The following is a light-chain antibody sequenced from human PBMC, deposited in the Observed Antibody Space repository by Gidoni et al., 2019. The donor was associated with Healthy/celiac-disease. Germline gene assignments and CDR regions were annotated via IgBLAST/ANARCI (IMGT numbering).Light chain of an antibody. CDR3: QQYDNLPRT. Sequence: DIKMTQSPSSLSASVGDRVPITCQASQDISNYLNWYQQKPGKAPKLLIYDASNLETGVPSRFSGSGSGTEFTFTISSLQPEDIATYYCQQYDNLPRTCGGGTKVEIK. CDR1: QDISNY. CDR2: DAS. J-gene: IGKJ4*01. V-gene: IGKV1-33*01.